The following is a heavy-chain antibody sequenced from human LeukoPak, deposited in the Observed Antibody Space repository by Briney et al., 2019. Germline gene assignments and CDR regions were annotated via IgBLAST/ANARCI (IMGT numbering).Heavy chain of an antibody. CDR1: GGSISSSFYY. D-gene: IGHD6-13*01. J-gene: IGHJ6*03. V-gene: IGHV4-39*07. Sequence: SETLSLTCSVSGGSISSSFYYWGWIRQPPGKGLEWIGNIYYDGATYYNPSLKSRVSISIDTSKNQFSLNLTSVTAADAAMYYCARDSHYSTSSTYYYYYTNVWGTGTTVTVSS. CDR2: IYYDGAT. CDR3: ARDSHYSTSSTYYYYYTNV.